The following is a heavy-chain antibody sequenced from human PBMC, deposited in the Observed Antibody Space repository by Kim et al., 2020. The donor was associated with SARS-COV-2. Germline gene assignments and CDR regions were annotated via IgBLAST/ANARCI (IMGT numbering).Heavy chain of an antibody. V-gene: IGHV3-33*08. J-gene: IGHJ3*01. CDR2: ICCDGSNK. D-gene: IGHD2-21*02. CDR3: ARDPRWAGADYT. CDR1: GFTFSGYD. Sequence: GGSLRLSCAASGFTFSGYDMHWVRQAPGKGLEWVSYICCDGSNKYYADSVKGRFTISRDNAKNTLYLQMNSLRAEDTAVYYCARDPRWAGADYTWGQGT.